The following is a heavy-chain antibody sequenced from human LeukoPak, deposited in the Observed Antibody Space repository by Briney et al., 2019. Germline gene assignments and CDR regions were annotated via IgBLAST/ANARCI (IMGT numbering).Heavy chain of an antibody. CDR1: GFTFSSYG. J-gene: IGHJ4*02. CDR3: AQDRAWIEFYF. Sequence: GGSLRLSCAASGFTFSSYGMSWVRQAPGKGLEWVSAISGSGGSTYYADSVKGRFTISRDNSKNTLYLQMNSLRAEDTAVYYCAQDRAWIEFYFWGQGTLVTVSS. CDR2: ISGSGGST. D-gene: IGHD5-12*01. V-gene: IGHV3-23*01.